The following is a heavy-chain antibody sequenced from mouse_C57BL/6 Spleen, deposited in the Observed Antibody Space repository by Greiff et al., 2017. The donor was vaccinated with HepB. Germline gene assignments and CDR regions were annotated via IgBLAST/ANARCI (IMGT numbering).Heavy chain of an antibody. Sequence: EVQLMESGPELVKPGASVKISCKASGYTFTDYYMNWVKQSHGKSLEWIGDINPNNGGTSYNQKFKGKATLTVDKSSSTAYMELRSLTSEDSAVYYCARGDYDFDYWGQGTTLTVSS. J-gene: IGHJ2*01. CDR2: INPNNGGT. V-gene: IGHV1-26*01. D-gene: IGHD1-1*01. CDR1: GYTFTDYY. CDR3: ARGDYDFDY.